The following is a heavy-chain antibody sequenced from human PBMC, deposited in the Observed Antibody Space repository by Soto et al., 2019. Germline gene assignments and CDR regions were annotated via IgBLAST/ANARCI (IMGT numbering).Heavy chain of an antibody. Sequence: PGGSQSLSCAASGFTFSKSAMSWVRPAPGKGLEWVSAISGVRDSTYYADSVKGRFTISRDNAKRSLYLQMMSLTAEDTAIYYCVRGGGGGLFDPWGQGTMVTVS. J-gene: IGHJ5*02. V-gene: IGHV3-23*01. D-gene: IGHD2-15*01. CDR2: ISGVRDST. CDR1: GFTFSKSA. CDR3: VRGGGGGLFDP.